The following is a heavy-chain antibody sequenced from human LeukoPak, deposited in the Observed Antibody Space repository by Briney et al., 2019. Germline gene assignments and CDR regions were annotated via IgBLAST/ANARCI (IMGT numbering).Heavy chain of an antibody. CDR1: GFTFSSYS. CDR2: ISSSSSTI. D-gene: IGHD6-19*01. Sequence: GGSLRLSCAASGFTFSSYSMNWVRQAPGKGLQWISYISSSSSTIYNADSVKGRFTISRDNSKNTLSLQMNSLRAEDTAVYYCVKDERYNSGWYWDYWGQGTLVTVSS. V-gene: IGHV3-48*01. CDR3: VKDERYNSGWYWDY. J-gene: IGHJ4*02.